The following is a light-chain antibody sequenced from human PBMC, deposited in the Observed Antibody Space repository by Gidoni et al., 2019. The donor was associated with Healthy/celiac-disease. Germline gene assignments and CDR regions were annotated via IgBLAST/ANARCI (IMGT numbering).Light chain of an antibody. V-gene: IGKV3D-11*01. Sequence: EIVLTQSPATLSLSPGERATLSCRASQGVSSYLAWYQQKPGQAPRLLIYDASNRATGIPARFSGSGPGTDFTLTISSLEPEDFAVYYCQQRSKWHQFTFGPXTKVDIK. CDR2: DAS. J-gene: IGKJ3*01. CDR1: QGVSSY. CDR3: QQRSKWHQFT.